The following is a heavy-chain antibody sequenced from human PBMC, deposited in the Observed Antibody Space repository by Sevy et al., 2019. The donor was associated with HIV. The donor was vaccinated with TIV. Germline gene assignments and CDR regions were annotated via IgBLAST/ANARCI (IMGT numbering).Heavy chain of an antibody. CDR1: GFTLDDYV. D-gene: IGHD3-22*01. J-gene: IGHJ5*02. CDR3: ARSGDDSSGFYYWWFDP. CDR2: INRNGGSI. Sequence: GGSLRLSCAASGFTLDDYVMSWVRQAPGKGLEWVSGINRNGGSISYADSVRGRFTISRDNAKNSLYLQMNSLRAEDTAFYYCARSGDDSSGFYYWWFDPWGQGTLVTVSS. V-gene: IGHV3-20*04.